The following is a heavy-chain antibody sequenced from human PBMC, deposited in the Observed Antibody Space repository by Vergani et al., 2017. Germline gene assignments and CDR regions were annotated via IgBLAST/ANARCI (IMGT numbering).Heavy chain of an antibody. J-gene: IGHJ4*02. CDR1: GFTFSDYY. CDR2: ISSSSSYT. Sequence: QVQLVESGGGLVKPGGSLRLSCAASGFTFSDYYMSWIRQAPGKGVEWVSYISSSSSYTNYADSVKGRFTISRDNAKNSLYLQMNSLRAEDTAVYYCARVSYSGRHEDYWGQGTLVTVSS. D-gene: IGHD1-26*01. CDR3: ARVSYSGRHEDY. V-gene: IGHV3-11*06.